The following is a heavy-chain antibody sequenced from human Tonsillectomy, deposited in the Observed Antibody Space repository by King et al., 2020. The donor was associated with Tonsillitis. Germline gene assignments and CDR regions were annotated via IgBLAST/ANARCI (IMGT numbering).Heavy chain of an antibody. Sequence: QLVQSGAEVKKPGESLKVSCNGSGYSFSDYWIAWGRQMPGKGLEWRGLIYPGNSDTTYSPSFQGQVTISADKSINTAYLQRSSLKASDTAMYYCARGGRTTDGYYFDYWGQGTLVTVSS. CDR3: ARGGRTTDGYYFDY. J-gene: IGHJ4*02. V-gene: IGHV5-51*01. D-gene: IGHD5-24*01. CDR1: GYSFSDYW. CDR2: IYPGNSDT.